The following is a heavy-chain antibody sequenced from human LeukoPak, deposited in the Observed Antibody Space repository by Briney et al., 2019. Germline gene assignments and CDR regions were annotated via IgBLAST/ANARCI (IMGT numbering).Heavy chain of an antibody. CDR1: GFSVSSNY. Sequence: GGSLRLSCAASGFSVSSNYISWVRQAPGKGLEWVSLIYSDGSTKYADSVKARFTISRDNSKNTVYLQMNSLRVEDTAVYYCARATLDNWGQGTLVTVSS. CDR3: ARATLDN. CDR2: IYSDGST. J-gene: IGHJ4*02. V-gene: IGHV3-53*01.